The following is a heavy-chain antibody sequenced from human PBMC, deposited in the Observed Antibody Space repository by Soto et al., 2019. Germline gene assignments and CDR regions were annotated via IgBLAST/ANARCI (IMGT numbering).Heavy chain of an antibody. CDR1: GFSLSKYS. D-gene: IGHD1-26*01. J-gene: IGHJ4*02. V-gene: IGHV3-21*04. Sequence: GGSLRLSCAVSGFSLSKYSMNWVRQAPGKGLEWLSSINSRGEAYYADSVKGRFTISRDNAENSVSLQMNSLGAEDAALYYCAKALVGEVGATDYWGQGTLVTVSS. CDR3: AKALVGEVGATDY. CDR2: INSRGEA.